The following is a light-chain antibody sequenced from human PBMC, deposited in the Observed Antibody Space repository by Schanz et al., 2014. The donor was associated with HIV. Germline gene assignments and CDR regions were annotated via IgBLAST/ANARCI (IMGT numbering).Light chain of an antibody. CDR1: SSDIGGHDY. CDR3: SSYTTSSTLHYV. V-gene: IGLV2-14*03. Sequence: QSALPQPASVSGSPGQSVTISCTGTSSDIGGHDYVPRYQPPPGKAPKVIISSVRYRPSGVSNRFSGSKSGYTASLTISGLQADDEADYYCSSYTTSSTLHYVFGTGTKLTVL. CDR2: SVR. J-gene: IGLJ1*01.